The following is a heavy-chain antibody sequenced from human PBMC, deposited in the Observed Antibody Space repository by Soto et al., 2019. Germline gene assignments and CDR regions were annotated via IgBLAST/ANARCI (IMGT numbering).Heavy chain of an antibody. CDR3: ARDLGAPDY. D-gene: IGHD3-16*01. CDR2: LSSDGFGT. J-gene: IGHJ4*01. Sequence: PGGSLRLSCAASGFTLSAYWMHWVRQAPGRGLEWVSRLSSDGFGTAYADSVKGRFHISRDNARNTLFLQMNGLRAEDTAVYYCARDLGAPDYWGRGTLVTVSS. CDR1: GFTLSAYW. V-gene: IGHV3-74*03.